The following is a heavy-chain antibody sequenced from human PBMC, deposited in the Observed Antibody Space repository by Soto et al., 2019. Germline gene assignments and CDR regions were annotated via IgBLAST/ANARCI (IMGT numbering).Heavy chain of an antibody. V-gene: IGHV6-1*01. Sequence: SQTLSLTCAISGDSVSSNSAAWNWIRQPPSRGLEWLGRTYYRSKWYNDYAVSVKSRITINPDTSKNQFSLQLNSVTPEDTAVYYCARWETSSGWNAFDIWGQGTMVTVSS. CDR3: ARWETSSGWNAFDI. CDR1: GDSVSSNSAA. D-gene: IGHD6-19*01. CDR2: TYYRSKWYN. J-gene: IGHJ3*02.